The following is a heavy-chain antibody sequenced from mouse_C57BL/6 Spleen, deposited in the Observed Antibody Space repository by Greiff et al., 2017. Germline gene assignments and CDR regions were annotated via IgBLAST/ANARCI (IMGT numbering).Heavy chain of an antibody. D-gene: IGHD2-5*01. CDR1: GYTFTSYW. V-gene: IGHV1-72*01. Sequence: QVQLKQPGAELVKPGASVKLSCKASGYTFTSYWMHWVKQRPGRGLEWIGRIDPNSGGTKYNEKFKSKATLTVDKPSSTAYMQLSSLTSEDSAVYYCASEGVTTLYYYAMDYWGQGTSVTVSS. CDR3: ASEGVTTLYYYAMDY. J-gene: IGHJ4*01. CDR2: IDPNSGGT.